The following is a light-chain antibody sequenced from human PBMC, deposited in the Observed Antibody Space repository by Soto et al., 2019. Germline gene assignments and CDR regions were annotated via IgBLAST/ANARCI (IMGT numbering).Light chain of an antibody. J-gene: IGKJ2*01. CDR2: KAS. CDR3: QQYNNFLYT. V-gene: IGKV1-5*03. CDR1: QSISSW. Sequence: IQMTQSPSTLSASIGDRVTITCRASQSISSWLAWYQQKPGKATKLLIYKASTLESGVPSRFSGSGSGTEFTLTISNLQPDDFATYYCQQYNNFLYTFGQGTKLDFK.